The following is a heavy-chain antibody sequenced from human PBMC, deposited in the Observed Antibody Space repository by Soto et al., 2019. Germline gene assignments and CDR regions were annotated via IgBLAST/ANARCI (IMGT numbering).Heavy chain of an antibody. V-gene: IGHV1-58*01. Sequence: QMQLVQSGPEVKKPGTSVKVSCKASGFTFTSSAVQWVRQARGQRLEWIGWIVVGSGNTNYAQKFQERVTITRDMSTSTAYMALSSRRSEDTAVYYCEASNIASARPISGYYYGMDVW. CDR2: IVVGSGNT. CDR1: GFTFTSSA. D-gene: IGHD6-6*01. CDR3: EASNIASARPISGYYYGMDV. J-gene: IGHJ6*01.